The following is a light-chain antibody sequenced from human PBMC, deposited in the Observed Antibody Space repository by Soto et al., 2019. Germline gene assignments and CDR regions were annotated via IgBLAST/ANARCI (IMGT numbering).Light chain of an antibody. J-gene: IGLJ2*01. CDR3: CSHAGSFTLV. CDR1: SSDVGGYNY. V-gene: IGLV2-11*01. CDR2: DVS. Sequence: QSALTQPRSVSGSPGPPVTISCTGPSSDVGGYNYVSWYQKYPGKAPRLLIYDVSKRPSGVPDRFSGSKSGNTASLTISGLQAEDEADYYCCSHAGSFTLVFGGGTKLTVL.